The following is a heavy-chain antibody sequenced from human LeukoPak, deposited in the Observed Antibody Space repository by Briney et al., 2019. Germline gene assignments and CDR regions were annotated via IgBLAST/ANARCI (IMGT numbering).Heavy chain of an antibody. Sequence: PGGSLRLSCAASGFNFNTFALNWVRQAPGKGLQWVSAISGSGLSTYYADSVKGRFTISRDNSKITLFLQLSRLTPEDTATYYCAKPRYCSTTSCSSYGFDVWGQGTTVTVSS. V-gene: IGHV3-23*01. J-gene: IGHJ6*02. CDR2: ISGSGLST. CDR3: AKPRYCSTTSCSSYGFDV. CDR1: GFNFNTFA. D-gene: IGHD2-2*01.